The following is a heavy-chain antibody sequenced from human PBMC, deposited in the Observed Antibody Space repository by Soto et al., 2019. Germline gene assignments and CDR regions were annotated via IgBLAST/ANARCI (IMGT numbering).Heavy chain of an antibody. CDR3: ARGIEYSSPFDY. J-gene: IGHJ4*02. D-gene: IGHD6-6*01. V-gene: IGHV1-2*04. CDR2: INPNSGGT. CDR1: GYTFTGYY. Sequence: ASVKVSCKASGYTFTGYYMHWVRQAPGQGLEWMRWINPNSGGTNYAQKFQGWVTMTRDTSISTAYMELSRLRSDDTAVYYCARGIEYSSPFDYWGQGTLVTVSS.